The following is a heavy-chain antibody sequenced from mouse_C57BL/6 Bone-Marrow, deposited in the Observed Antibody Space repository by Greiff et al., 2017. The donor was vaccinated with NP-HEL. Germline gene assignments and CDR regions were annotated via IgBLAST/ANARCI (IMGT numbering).Heavy chain of an antibody. CDR1: GFTFSNYW. J-gene: IGHJ1*03. D-gene: IGHD2-1*01. CDR2: IRLKSDNYAT. CDR3: TSLFYGNYRYFDV. Sequence: EVQVEESGGGLVQPGGSMKLSCVASGFTFSNYWMTWVRQSPGKGLEWVAQIRLKSDNYATHYAESVKGRFTISRDDSKSSVYLQMNNLRAEDTGIYYCTSLFYGNYRYFDVWGTGTTVTVSS. V-gene: IGHV6-3*01.